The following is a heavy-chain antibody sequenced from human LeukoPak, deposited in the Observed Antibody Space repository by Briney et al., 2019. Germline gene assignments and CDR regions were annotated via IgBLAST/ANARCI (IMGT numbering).Heavy chain of an antibody. CDR3: ARRSPRSRNTGTYFDN. CDR2: IYYSGST. Sequence: PSETLSLTCTFSVGSLSSRSYYSGWIRQPPGKGLEWIGRIYYSGSTYYNPSLKSRVTISVATSKNQFSLRLTSLTAADTGVYYCARRSPRSRNTGTYFDNWGQGTLVTVSP. D-gene: IGHD1-1*01. CDR1: VGSLSSRSYY. V-gene: IGHV4-39*01. J-gene: IGHJ4*02.